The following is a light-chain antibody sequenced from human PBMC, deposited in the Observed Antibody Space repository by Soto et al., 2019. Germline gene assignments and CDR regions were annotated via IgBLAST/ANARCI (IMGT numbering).Light chain of an antibody. CDR2: DVS. V-gene: IGLV2-11*01. CDR3: CSYAGDYTSWV. J-gene: IGLJ3*02. Sequence: QSALTQPRSVSGSPGQSVTISCTGTSSDVGDYNYVSWYQQHPGKAPKLMIYDVSKRPSGVPDRFSGSKSGNTASLTISGLQAEDEADYYCCSYAGDYTSWVFGGGTKVTVL. CDR1: SSDVGDYNY.